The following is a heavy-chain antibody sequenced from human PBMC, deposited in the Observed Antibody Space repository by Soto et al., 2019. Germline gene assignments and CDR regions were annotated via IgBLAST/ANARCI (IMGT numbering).Heavy chain of an antibody. V-gene: IGHV4-30-4*01. CDR3: ARGLTMGALPSHFHY. D-gene: IGHD3-16*02. CDR2: RSYSGSP. CDR1: SGSVNSGDSY. Sequence: SETLSLTCTVSSGSVNSGDSYWTWIRQPPWKGLEWIGYRSYSGSPYYKPSLKSRIIISVDTSKNQISLNLSSVTAADTAVYYCARGLTMGALPSHFHYWGQGTQVTVS. J-gene: IGHJ4*02.